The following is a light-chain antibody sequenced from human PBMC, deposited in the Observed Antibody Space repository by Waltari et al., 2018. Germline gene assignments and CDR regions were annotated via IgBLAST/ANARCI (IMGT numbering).Light chain of an antibody. CDR1: SSDIGTSYL. CDR2: DSS. V-gene: IGLV2-23*01. J-gene: IGLJ3*02. Sequence: QSALTQPASVSGSPGQSISISCIGTSSDIGTSYLVSCYLQYPGTAPKPLICDSSQRPSGVSNRFSGSKSGNTASLTISGLQAEDEAIYYCCSYAGSRTWVFGGGAKLTVL. CDR3: CSYAGSRTWV.